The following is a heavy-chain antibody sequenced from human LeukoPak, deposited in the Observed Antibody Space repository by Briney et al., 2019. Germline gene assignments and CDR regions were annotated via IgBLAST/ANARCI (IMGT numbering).Heavy chain of an antibody. V-gene: IGHV3-33*01. CDR2: IWYDGSND. Sequence: GGSLRLSCAASGFTFSTFGMYWVRQAPGKGLEWVAVIWYDGSNDDYADSVKGRFTISRDNSKNTLYLQMNSLRAEDTAVYYCARGPSGRAAAGRGDYWGRGTLVTVSS. J-gene: IGHJ4*02. D-gene: IGHD6-13*01. CDR3: ARGPSGRAAAGRGDY. CDR1: GFTFSTFG.